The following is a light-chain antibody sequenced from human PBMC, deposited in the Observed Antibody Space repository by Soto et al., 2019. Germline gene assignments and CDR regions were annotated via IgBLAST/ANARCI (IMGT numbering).Light chain of an antibody. CDR3: QQYKDYPLT. J-gene: IGKJ1*01. Sequence: DIQMTQSPSTLSASIGDRVTITCRASQSIGSLLAWYQQKPGKAPKFLIYKASILESGVPSRFSGSGSGTEFTLTISSLQPDDFATYYCQQYKDYPLTFGQGTKVEIK. CDR2: KAS. V-gene: IGKV1-5*03. CDR1: QSIGSL.